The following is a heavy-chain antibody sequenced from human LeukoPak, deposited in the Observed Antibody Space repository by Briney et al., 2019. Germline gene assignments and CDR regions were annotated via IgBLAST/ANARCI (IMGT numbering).Heavy chain of an antibody. V-gene: IGHV3-23*01. CDR1: GFIFDTHT. J-gene: IGHJ6*02. Sequence: GGSLRLSCTASGFIFDTHTLTWVRQAPGKGLEWVASISGSGDSTDYGDSVKGRFTISRDNFKRTVHLEMSNLRADDTAMYYCVRRAAVRGMDFWGLGTTVIVSS. CDR2: ISGSGDST. D-gene: IGHD1-14*01. CDR3: VRRAAVRGMDF.